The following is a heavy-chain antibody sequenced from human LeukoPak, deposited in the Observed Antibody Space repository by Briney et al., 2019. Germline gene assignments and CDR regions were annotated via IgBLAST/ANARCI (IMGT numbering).Heavy chain of an antibody. D-gene: IGHD2-2*01. V-gene: IGHV3-30-3*01. Sequence: GGSLRLSCAASGFTFSSYAVHWVRQAPGKGLEWVAVISYDGSNKYYADSVKGRFTISRDNSKNTLYLQMNSLRAEDTAVYYCAILEDIVVVPAGDYFDYWGQGTLVTVSS. J-gene: IGHJ4*02. CDR2: ISYDGSNK. CDR3: AILEDIVVVPAGDYFDY. CDR1: GFTFSSYA.